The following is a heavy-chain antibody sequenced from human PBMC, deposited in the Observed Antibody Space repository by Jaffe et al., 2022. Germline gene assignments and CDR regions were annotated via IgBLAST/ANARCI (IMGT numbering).Heavy chain of an antibody. D-gene: IGHD6-13*01. CDR3: AKVRVTSTFGSSWYYFDY. J-gene: IGHJ4*02. V-gene: IGHV3-30*02. CDR1: GFTFSSYG. CDR2: IRYDGSNK. Sequence: QVQLVESGGGVVQPGGSLRLSCAASGFTFSSYGMHWVRQAPGKGLEWVAFIRYDGSNKYYADSVKGRFTISRDNSKNTLYLQMNSLRAEDTAVYYCAKVRVTSTFGSSWYYFDYWGQGTLVTVSS.